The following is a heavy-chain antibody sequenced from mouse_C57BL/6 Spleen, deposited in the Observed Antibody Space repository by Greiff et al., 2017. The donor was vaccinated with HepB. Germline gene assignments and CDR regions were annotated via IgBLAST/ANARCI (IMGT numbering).Heavy chain of an antibody. J-gene: IGHJ3*01. Sequence: QVQLQQSGAELVRPGASVKLSCKASGYTFTDYYINWVKQRPGQGLEWIARIYPGSGNTYYNEKFKGKATLTAEKSSSTAYMQLSSLTSEDSAVYFCAREEFYSPWFAYWGQGTLVTVSA. CDR1: GYTFTDYY. CDR3: AREEFYSPWFAY. D-gene: IGHD2-12*01. V-gene: IGHV1-76*01. CDR2: IYPGSGNT.